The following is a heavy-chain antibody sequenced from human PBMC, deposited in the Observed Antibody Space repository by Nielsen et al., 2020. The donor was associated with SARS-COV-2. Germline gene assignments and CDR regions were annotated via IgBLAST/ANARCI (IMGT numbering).Heavy chain of an antibody. V-gene: IGHV3-23*01. CDR2: ISGSGGST. CDR3: AKSFGELLFYYYYGMDV. Sequence: GGSLRLSCAASGFTFSSYAMSWVRQAPGKGLEWVSAISGSGGSTYYADSVKGRFTISRDNSKNTLYLQMNSLRAEDTAVYYCAKSFGELLFYYYYGMDVWGQGTTVTVSS. CDR1: GFTFSSYA. D-gene: IGHD3-10*01. J-gene: IGHJ6*02.